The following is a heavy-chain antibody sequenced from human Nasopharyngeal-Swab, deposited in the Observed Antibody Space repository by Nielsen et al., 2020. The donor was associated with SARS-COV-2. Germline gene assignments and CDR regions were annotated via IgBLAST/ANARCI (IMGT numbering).Heavy chain of an antibody. Sequence: GESLKISCVASGFTFTTYSMNWVRQAPGKGLEWVAYLNSGSSTIFYADSVKGRFTISRDNAKNSLFLQMNSLRDEDTAVYYCARDRDYSFDYWGQGTLVTVSS. CDR2: LNSGSSTI. J-gene: IGHJ4*02. D-gene: IGHD3/OR15-3a*01. CDR1: GFTFTTYS. CDR3: ARDRDYSFDY. V-gene: IGHV3-48*02.